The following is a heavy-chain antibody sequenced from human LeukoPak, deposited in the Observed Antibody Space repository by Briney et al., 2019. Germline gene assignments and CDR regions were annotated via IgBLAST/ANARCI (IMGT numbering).Heavy chain of an antibody. Sequence: GGSLRLSCAASGFTFSGYWMHWVRQAPGKGLVWVSRINSDGSSTSYADSVKGRFTISRDNAKNTLYLQMNSLRAEDTAVYYCARYIVVVPAAIYYGMDVWGQGTTVTVSS. CDR3: ARYIVVVPAAIYYGMDV. V-gene: IGHV3-74*01. CDR1: GFTFSGYW. CDR2: INSDGSST. D-gene: IGHD2-2*01. J-gene: IGHJ6*02.